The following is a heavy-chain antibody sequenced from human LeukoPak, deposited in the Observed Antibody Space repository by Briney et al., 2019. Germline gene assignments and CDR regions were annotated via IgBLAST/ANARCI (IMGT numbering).Heavy chain of an antibody. CDR1: GGTFSSYA. V-gene: IGHV1-69*04. Sequence: ASVKVSCKASGGTFSSYAISWVRQAPGQGLEWMGRIIPILGIANYAQKFQGRVTITADKSTSTAYMELSSLRSEDTAVYYCARGGLRHSFDPWGQGTLATVSS. CDR3: ARGGLRHSFDP. J-gene: IGHJ5*02. CDR2: IIPILGIA.